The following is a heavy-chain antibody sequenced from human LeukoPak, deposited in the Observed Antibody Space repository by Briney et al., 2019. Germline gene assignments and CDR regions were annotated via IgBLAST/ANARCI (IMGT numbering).Heavy chain of an antibody. CDR3: AAERSRYFDL. Sequence: GGPLRLSCAASGFTFDDYTMHWVRQAPGKGLGWVSLITWDGGSTFYADSVKGRFTISRDNSKNSLYLQMNSLRTEDTALYYCAAERSRYFDLWGRGTLVTVSS. CDR1: GFTFDDYT. V-gene: IGHV3-43*01. J-gene: IGHJ2*01. D-gene: IGHD4-17*01. CDR2: ITWDGGST.